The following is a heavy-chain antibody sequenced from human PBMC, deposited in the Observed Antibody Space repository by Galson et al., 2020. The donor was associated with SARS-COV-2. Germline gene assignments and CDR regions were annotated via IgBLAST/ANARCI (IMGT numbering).Heavy chain of an antibody. CDR1: IGSMTSHY. CDR2: ISYDGST. J-gene: IGHJ4*02. Sequence: ETSETLSLTCAVSIGSMTSHYWSWIRQAPGKGLEWLGYISYDGSTTYNPSLKSRVTISIDTSKNQFSLRLTSVTAADTALYYCAKLAEGRRSSEDYWGQGTRVTVSS. D-gene: IGHD1-26*01. V-gene: IGHV4-59*08. CDR3: AKLAEGRRSSEDY.